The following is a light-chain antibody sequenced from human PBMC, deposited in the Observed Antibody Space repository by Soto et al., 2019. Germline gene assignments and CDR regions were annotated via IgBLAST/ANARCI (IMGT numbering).Light chain of an antibody. CDR2: FAS. V-gene: IGKV1-9*01. CDR1: QGISSL. J-gene: IGKJ1*01. CDR3: QQFNSYPRT. Sequence: DIQLTQSPSFLSASEGDTVTIACRASQGISSLLAWYQQKPGKAPKLLISFASTLQSGVPSRFTGSGSGTQFTLTISSLQPVVVATYYCQQFNSYPRTFGQGTRVDIK.